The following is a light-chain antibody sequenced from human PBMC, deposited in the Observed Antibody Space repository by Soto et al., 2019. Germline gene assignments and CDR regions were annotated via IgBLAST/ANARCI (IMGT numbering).Light chain of an antibody. J-gene: IGKJ1*01. CDR2: GAS. CDR3: QHRSTPWT. V-gene: IGKV3D-20*02. Sequence: EIVLTQSPGTLSLSPGERATLSCRASQSVSSSYLAWYQQKPGQAPRLLIYGASSRATGILDRFSGSGSGTDFTLTISRLEPEDFAVYYCQHRSTPWTFGQWTKVDI. CDR1: QSVSSSY.